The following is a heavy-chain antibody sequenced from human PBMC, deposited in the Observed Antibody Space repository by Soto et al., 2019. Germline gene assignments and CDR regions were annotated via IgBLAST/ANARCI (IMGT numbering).Heavy chain of an antibody. CDR2: IYYRGST. CDR3: ARDGREAYGMDV. CDR1: GGSISSHY. V-gene: IGHV4-59*11. Sequence: TLSLTCTVSGGSISSHYWSWVRQAPGKGLEWIGHIYYRGSTSYNPSLRSRSTISVDTSNNQFSLKLNSVTTADTAVYYCARDGREAYGMDVWGQGTKVTVSS. D-gene: IGHD1-26*01. J-gene: IGHJ6*02.